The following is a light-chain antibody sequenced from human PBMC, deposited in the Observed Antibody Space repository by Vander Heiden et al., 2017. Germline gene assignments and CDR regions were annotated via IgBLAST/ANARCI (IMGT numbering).Light chain of an antibody. V-gene: IGKV3-20*01. CDR1: QSVSGSY. CDR3: QQYGSSPPYT. Sequence: EIVFTQSPGTLSLSQGERATLSCRASQSVSGSYLAWYQQKYGQAPRLLIYGASSRPAGIPDRFSGSGSGTDFTLNISRLDTEDFGVYYCQQYGSSPPYTFGQGTKLEIK. J-gene: IGKJ2*01. CDR2: GAS.